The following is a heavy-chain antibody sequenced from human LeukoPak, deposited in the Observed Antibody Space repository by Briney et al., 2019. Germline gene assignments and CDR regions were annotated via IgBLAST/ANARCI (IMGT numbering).Heavy chain of an antibody. CDR1: GGTFSSYA. J-gene: IGHJ4*02. Sequence: SVKVSCKASGGTFSSYAISWVRQAPGQGLEWMGGIIPIFGTANYAQKFQGRVTITADESTSTAYMELSSLRSEDTAVYYCARLVGATTYYFDYWGQGTLVTVFS. CDR3: ARLVGATTYYFDY. CDR2: IIPIFGTA. D-gene: IGHD1-26*01. V-gene: IGHV1-69*13.